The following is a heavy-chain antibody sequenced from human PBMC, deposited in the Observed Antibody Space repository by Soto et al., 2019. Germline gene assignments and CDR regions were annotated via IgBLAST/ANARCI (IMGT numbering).Heavy chain of an antibody. D-gene: IGHD6-6*01. CDR1: GGTFSSYA. V-gene: IGHV1-69*01. J-gene: IGHJ4*02. Sequence: QVQLVQSGAEVKKPGSSVKVSCKASGGTFSSYAISWVRQAPGQGLEWMGGIIPIFGTANYAQKFQGRFTITAYESTSTAYMELSSLRSEDSAVYYCATARGGSSSARYYFDYWGQGTLVTVSS. CDR2: IIPIFGTA. CDR3: ATARGGSSSARYYFDY.